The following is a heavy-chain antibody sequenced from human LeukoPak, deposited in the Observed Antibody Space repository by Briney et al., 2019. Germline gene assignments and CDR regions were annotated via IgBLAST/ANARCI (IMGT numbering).Heavy chain of an antibody. CDR2: INHSGST. CDR1: GGSFSGYY. V-gene: IGHV4-34*01. CDR3: ARGEVEWELLPPLFGY. J-gene: IGHJ4*02. D-gene: IGHD1-26*01. Sequence: PSETLSLTCAVYGGSFSGYYWSWIRQPPGKGLEWIGEINHSGSTNYNPSLKSRVTISVDTSKNQFSLKLSSVTAADTAVYYCARGEVEWELLPPLFGYWGQGTLVTVSS.